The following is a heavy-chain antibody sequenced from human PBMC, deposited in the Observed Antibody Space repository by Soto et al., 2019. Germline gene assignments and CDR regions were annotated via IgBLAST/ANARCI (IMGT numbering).Heavy chain of an antibody. J-gene: IGHJ4*02. Sequence: GGSLRLSCAASGFMFSNHGMHWVRQAPGKGLEWVAVIWSDGNNRYYADSVKGRFTVSRDNAKNSLYLQMNSLRAEDTAIYYCVRDFQWAFDYWGQGTLVTVSS. CDR3: VRDFQWAFDY. D-gene: IGHD1-26*01. CDR2: IWSDGNNR. CDR1: GFMFSNHG. V-gene: IGHV3-33*01.